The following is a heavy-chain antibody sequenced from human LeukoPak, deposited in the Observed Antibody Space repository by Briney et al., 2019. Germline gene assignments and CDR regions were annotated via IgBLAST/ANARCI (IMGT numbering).Heavy chain of an antibody. V-gene: IGHV4-31*03. D-gene: IGHD3-22*01. J-gene: IGHJ4*02. CDR3: ARTLGSGYHLYHFDY. CDR1: GGSISSGAYY. Sequence: SETLSLTCTVSGGSISSGAYYWSWIRQHPGKGLEWIGYIYYSGSTYYNPSLKSRVTISVDTTKNQFSLKLSSVTAADTAVYYCARTLGSGYHLYHFDYWGQGTLVTVSS. CDR2: IYYSGST.